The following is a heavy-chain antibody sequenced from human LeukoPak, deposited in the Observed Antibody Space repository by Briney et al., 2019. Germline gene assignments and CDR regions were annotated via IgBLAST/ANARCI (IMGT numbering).Heavy chain of an antibody. CDR2: INWSGGST. V-gene: IGHV3-20*04. Sequence: PGGSLRLSCAASGFTFDDYGMSWVRQAPGKGLEWVPGINWSGGSTGYVDSVKGRFTISRDNAKNSLYLQMNSLRAEDTAVYYCATNWNYRFDYWGQGTLVAVSS. D-gene: IGHD1-7*01. J-gene: IGHJ4*02. CDR3: ATNWNYRFDY. CDR1: GFTFDDYG.